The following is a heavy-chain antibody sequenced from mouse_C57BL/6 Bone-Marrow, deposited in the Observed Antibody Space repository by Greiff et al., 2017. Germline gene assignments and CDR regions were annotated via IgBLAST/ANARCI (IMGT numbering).Heavy chain of an antibody. Sequence: EVQLQQSGPELVKPGASVKIPCKASGYTFTDYNMDWVKQSHGKSLEWIGDINPNNGGTIYNQKFKGKATLTVDKSSSTAYMELRSLTSEDTAVYYCARKPNYYGSSLDYWGQGTTLTVSS. CDR3: ARKPNYYGSSLDY. J-gene: IGHJ2*01. CDR2: INPNNGGT. V-gene: IGHV1-18*01. CDR1: GYTFTDYN. D-gene: IGHD1-1*01.